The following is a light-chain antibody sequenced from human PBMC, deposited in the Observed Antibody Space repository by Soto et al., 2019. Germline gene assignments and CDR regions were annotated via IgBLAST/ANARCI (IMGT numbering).Light chain of an antibody. CDR3: RSYTGSDMYG. Sequence: SPLSQPPSASASPGQSVTISCPGTSSDVGGYNSVSWYQQHTRKAPKFIIYELSTRPSGVPDRFSGSKSGNTAPLTVSGLQAEDEADYYFRSYTGSDMYGYGTGTKLTV. V-gene: IGLV2-8*01. CDR1: SSDVGGYNS. CDR2: ELS. J-gene: IGLJ1*01.